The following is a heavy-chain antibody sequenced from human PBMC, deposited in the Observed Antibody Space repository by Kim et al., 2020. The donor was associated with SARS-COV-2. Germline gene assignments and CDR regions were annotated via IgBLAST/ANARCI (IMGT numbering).Heavy chain of an antibody. CDR2: MNPNSGNT. V-gene: IGHV1-8*01. CDR3: ARGFHSGLTSRYYYYYGMDV. D-gene: IGHD6-19*01. Sequence: ASVKVSCKASGYTFTSYDINWVRQATGQGLEWMGWMNPNSGNTGYAQKFQGRVTMTRNTSISTAYMELSSLRSEDTAVYYCARGFHSGLTSRYYYYYGMDVWGQGTTVTVSS. J-gene: IGHJ6*02. CDR1: GYTFTSYD.